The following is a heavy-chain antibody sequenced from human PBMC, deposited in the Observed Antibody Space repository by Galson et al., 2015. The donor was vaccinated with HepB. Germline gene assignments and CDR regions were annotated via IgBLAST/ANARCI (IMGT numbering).Heavy chain of an antibody. Sequence: SLRLSCAASGFIFSTYWMSWVRQAPGKGLEWVANIKQDGSEKYFVDSVKGRFTISRDNAKNSLYLQMNSLRAEDTAVYYCARPIAAAGIDYWGPGTLVTVSS. D-gene: IGHD6-13*01. CDR1: GFIFSTYW. CDR2: IKQDGSEK. V-gene: IGHV3-7*03. CDR3: ARPIAAAGIDY. J-gene: IGHJ4*02.